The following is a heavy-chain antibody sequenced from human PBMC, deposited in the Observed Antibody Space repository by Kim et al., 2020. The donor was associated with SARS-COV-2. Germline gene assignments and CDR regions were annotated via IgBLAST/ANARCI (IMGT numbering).Heavy chain of an antibody. CDR1: GFTFSDYY. CDR2: ISSSGSTI. J-gene: IGHJ3*02. Sequence: GGSLRLSCAASGFTFSDYYMSWICQAPGKGLEWVSYISSSGSTIYYADSVKGRFTISRDNAKNSLYLQMNSLRAEDTAVYYCARSKGGGYCSSTSCLAAFYIWGQGTMVTVSS. CDR3: ARSKGGGYCSSTSCLAAFYI. D-gene: IGHD2-2*01. V-gene: IGHV3-11*01.